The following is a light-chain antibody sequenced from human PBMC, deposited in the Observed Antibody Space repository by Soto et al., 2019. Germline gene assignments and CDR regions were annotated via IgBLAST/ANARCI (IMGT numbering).Light chain of an antibody. Sequence: DIQMTQSPSTLSASVGERVTIPCRASQSISSWLAWYQQKPGKAPKLLIYKASSLESGVPSRFSGSGSGTEVTLTISSLQPDDVATYYCQQYNSYPWTFGQGTKVEIK. J-gene: IGKJ1*01. CDR3: QQYNSYPWT. CDR2: KAS. CDR1: QSISSW. V-gene: IGKV1-5*03.